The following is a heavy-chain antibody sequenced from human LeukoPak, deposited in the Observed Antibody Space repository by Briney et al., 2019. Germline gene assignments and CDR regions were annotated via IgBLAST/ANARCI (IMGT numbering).Heavy chain of an antibody. D-gene: IGHD2-15*01. CDR2: ICYSGST. CDR1: GGSITSYY. Sequence: SETLSLTCTVSGGSITSYYWSWIRQPPGKGLEYIGHICYSGSTAYNPSLRSRVTISVDTSKTPFPLKLNSVSAADTAMYFCSRWFCSGACYYMDVWGKGTTLPVSS. V-gene: IGHV4-59*01. CDR3: SRWFCSGACYYMDV. J-gene: IGHJ6*03.